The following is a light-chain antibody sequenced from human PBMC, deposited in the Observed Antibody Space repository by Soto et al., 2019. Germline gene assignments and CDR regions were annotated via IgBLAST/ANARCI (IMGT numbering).Light chain of an antibody. CDR2: DAS. Sequence: EIVLTQSPATLSLSPGERATLSCRASQSVSSYLAWYQQKPGQAPRLLIYDASNRATGIPARFSGSGSGTDFTLTISRLAPEDFAVYYCQHYGSSPPVTFGQGTKVEIK. J-gene: IGKJ1*01. CDR1: QSVSSY. V-gene: IGKV3-20*01. CDR3: QHYGSSPPVT.